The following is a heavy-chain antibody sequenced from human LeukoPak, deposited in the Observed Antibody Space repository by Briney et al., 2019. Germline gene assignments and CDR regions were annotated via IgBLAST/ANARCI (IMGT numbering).Heavy chain of an antibody. Sequence: GGSLRLSCAASGFTFSSYAMHWVRQAPGKGLEWVAVISYDGSNKYYADSVKGRFTISRDNSKNTLYLQMNSLRAEDTAVYYCARAHGYYDSSGLEYYFDYWGQGTLVTVSS. J-gene: IGHJ4*02. CDR1: GFTFSSYA. CDR2: ISYDGSNK. CDR3: ARAHGYYDSSGLEYYFDY. V-gene: IGHV3-30*04. D-gene: IGHD3-22*01.